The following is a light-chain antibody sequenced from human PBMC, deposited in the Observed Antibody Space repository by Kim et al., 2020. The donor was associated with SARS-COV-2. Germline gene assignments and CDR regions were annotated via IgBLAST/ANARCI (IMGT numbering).Light chain of an antibody. CDR1: QSVSSSY. Sequence: SPRERDTLSCRASQSVSSSYLAWYQQKPGQAPRLLIYGASSRATGIPDRFSGSGSGTDFTLTISRLEPEDFAVYYCQQYGSSPRYSFGQGTKLEI. V-gene: IGKV3-20*01. J-gene: IGKJ2*03. CDR3: QQYGSSPRYS. CDR2: GAS.